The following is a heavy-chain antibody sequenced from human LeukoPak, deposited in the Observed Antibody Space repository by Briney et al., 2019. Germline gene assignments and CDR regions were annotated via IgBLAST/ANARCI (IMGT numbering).Heavy chain of an antibody. CDR1: GYTFTGYY. Sequence: ASVKVSCKSSGYTFTGYYMHWVRQAPGQGLEWMGWINPNSGGTNYAQKFQGRVIMTRDTSISTAYMELSRLRSDDTAVYYCARSFEEAYYDFWSGPPIDYWGQGTLVTVSS. J-gene: IGHJ4*02. D-gene: IGHD3-3*01. V-gene: IGHV1-2*02. CDR3: ARSFEEAYYDFWSGPPIDY. CDR2: INPNSGGT.